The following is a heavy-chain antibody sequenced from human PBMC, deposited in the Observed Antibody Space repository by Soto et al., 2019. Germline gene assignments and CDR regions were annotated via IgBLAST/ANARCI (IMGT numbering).Heavy chain of an antibody. CDR2: INTAKGYT. D-gene: IGHD4-17*01. CDR1: GYTFTSYA. CDR3: VRGSSSATTFYFDL. V-gene: IGHV1-3*04. Sequence: QVQVVQSGAEVKKPGASVKVSCKASGYTFTSYAMHWVRQAPGHRLEWMGWINTAKGYTKYSQMFQGRVTIARDTSASTTYLELSSLSSEDTAVYYCVRGSSSATTFYFDLCGRGTLVTVSS. J-gene: IGHJ2*01.